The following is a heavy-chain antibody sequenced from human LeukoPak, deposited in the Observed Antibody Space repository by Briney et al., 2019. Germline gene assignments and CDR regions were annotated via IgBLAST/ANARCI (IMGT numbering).Heavy chain of an antibody. Sequence: GESLTLSCAASGFTLANYGTSWVRHPPGKGLEWVSGINWNGSSTVYAHSVKGPSTTSTDNAKNSPYMQMYCLSAEATALYYWASSSEVGYYYYMDVWGEGPAVTVSS. J-gene: IGHJ6*03. D-gene: IGHD1-26*01. CDR1: GFTLANYG. V-gene: IGHV3-20*04. CDR3: ASSSEVGYYYYMDV. CDR2: INWNGSST.